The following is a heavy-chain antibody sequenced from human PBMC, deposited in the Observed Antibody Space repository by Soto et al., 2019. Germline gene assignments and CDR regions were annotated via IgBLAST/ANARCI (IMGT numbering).Heavy chain of an antibody. J-gene: IGHJ6*02. CDR2: ISSTSSYK. CDR1: GFTFGRYS. CDR3: ARVWEMPTSWPYSYNGTDA. D-gene: IGHD1-26*01. Sequence: LSLSCAASGFTFGRYSMNGVRQAPGKGLEWVSSISSTSSYKYYADSVKGRFTVSRDNAKKSLYLQMNSLRAEDTAVYYCARVWEMPTSWPYSYNGTDAWGPGTTPTVYS. V-gene: IGHV3-21*01.